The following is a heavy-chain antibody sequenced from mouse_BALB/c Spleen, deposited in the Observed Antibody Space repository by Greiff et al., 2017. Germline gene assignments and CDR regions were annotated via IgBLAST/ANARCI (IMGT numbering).Heavy chain of an antibody. D-gene: IGHD2-1*01. V-gene: IGHV5-4*02. CDR1: GFTFSDYY. Sequence: EVKLMESGGGLVKPGGSLKLSCAASGFTFSDYYMYWVRQTPEKRLEWVATISDGGSYTYYPDSVKGRFTISRDNAKNNLYLQMSSLKSEDTAMYYCARGGNEDYAMDYWGQGTSVTVSS. CDR2: ISDGGSYT. CDR3: ARGGNEDYAMDY. J-gene: IGHJ4*01.